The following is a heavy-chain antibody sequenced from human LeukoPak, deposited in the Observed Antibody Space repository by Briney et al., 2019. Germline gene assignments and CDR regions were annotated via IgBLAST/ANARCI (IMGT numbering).Heavy chain of an antibody. CDR1: GGSFSGYY. V-gene: IGHV4-34*01. CDR3: ARHPRRRLGDGRNYDAFDI. J-gene: IGHJ3*02. Sequence: SETLSLTCAVYGGSFSGYYWSWIRQPPGKGLEWIGEIHHSGTANFSPSLTSRATISADTSKSQFSLNLTSVTAADTAVYFCARHPRRRLGDGRNYDAFDIWGQGTMVTISS. CDR2: IHHSGTA. D-gene: IGHD1-7*01.